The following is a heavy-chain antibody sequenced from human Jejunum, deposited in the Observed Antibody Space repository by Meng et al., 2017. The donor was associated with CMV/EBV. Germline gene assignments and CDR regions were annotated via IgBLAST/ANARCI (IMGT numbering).Heavy chain of an antibody. D-gene: IGHD3-10*01. CDR3: AREWGYYNSGDAFDI. CDR2: ISDSDDTM. J-gene: IGHJ3*02. CDR1: FSLSLYE. Sequence: FSLSLYEINWVRQAPGKGLEWVSYISDSDDTMYYSDSVQGRFTLSRDDAKNSLYLHMNGLRAEDTAVYYCAREWGYYNSGDAFDIWGQGTMVTVSS. V-gene: IGHV3-48*03.